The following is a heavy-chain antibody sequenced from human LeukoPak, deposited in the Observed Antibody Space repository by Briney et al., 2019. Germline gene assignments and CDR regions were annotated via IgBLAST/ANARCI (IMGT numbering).Heavy chain of an antibody. Sequence: PSETLSLTCTVSGGSISSYYWSWIRQRPGEGLEWIGYIYYSGSTNYNPSLKSRVTISVDTSKNQFSLKLSSVTAADTAVYYRARLYCSGGSCYSDYWGQGTLVTVFS. D-gene: IGHD2-15*01. CDR3: ARLYCSGGSCYSDY. J-gene: IGHJ4*02. CDR1: GGSISSYY. V-gene: IGHV4-59*08. CDR2: IYYSGST.